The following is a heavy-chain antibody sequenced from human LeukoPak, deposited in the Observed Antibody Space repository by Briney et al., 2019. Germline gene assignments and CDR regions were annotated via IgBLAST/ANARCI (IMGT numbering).Heavy chain of an antibody. CDR2: ISGSGGSI. CDR1: RFTFSSYA. D-gene: IGHD1-26*01. V-gene: IGHV3-23*01. CDR3: AKVWASYSTGYFDY. Sequence: PGGSLRLSCAASRFTFSSYAMNWVRQAPGKGLEWVSAISGSGGSIYYTDSVKGRFTISRDNSKNTLFLQMNSLRAEGTAVYYCAKVWASYSTGYFDYWGQGTLVTVCS. J-gene: IGHJ4*01.